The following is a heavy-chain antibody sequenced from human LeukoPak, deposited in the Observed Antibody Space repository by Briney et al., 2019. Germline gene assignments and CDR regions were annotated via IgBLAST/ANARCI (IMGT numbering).Heavy chain of an antibody. CDR2: IYYSGST. Sequence: KPSETLSLTCTVSGGSISSSSYSWGWIRQPPGKGLEWIGSIYYSGSTYYNPSLKSRVTISVDTSKNQFSLKLSSVTAADTAVYYCARTIDSSGYYYPNWFDPWGQGTLVTVSS. CDR3: ARTIDSSGYYYPNWFDP. CDR1: GGSISSSSYS. D-gene: IGHD3-22*01. J-gene: IGHJ5*02. V-gene: IGHV4-39*01.